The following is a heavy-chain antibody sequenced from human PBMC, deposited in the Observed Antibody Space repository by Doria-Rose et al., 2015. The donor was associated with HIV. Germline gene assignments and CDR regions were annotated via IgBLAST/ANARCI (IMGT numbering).Heavy chain of an antibody. V-gene: IGHV2-26*01. CDR2: IFADDER. J-gene: IGHJ4*02. D-gene: IGHD6-13*01. Sequence: SGPVLVKPTETLTLTCTVSGVSLSSPGMGVSWIRQPPGKALEWLANIFADDERSYKTSLKIRLTISRGTSKSQVVLPMTDMDPVDTATYYCARIKSSRWYHKYYFDFWGQGTLVIVSA. CDR3: ARIKSSRWYHKYYFDF. CDR1: GVSLSSPGMG.